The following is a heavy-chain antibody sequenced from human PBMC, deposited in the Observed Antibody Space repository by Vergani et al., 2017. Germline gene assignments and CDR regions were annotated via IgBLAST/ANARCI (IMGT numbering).Heavy chain of an antibody. Sequence: EVQLLESGGGLVQPGGSLRLSCAASGFTFSTFAMTWVRQAPVKGLEWVSTISSDGVSTYYADSVKGRFTISRDNSKNTLSLQMNSLRAEDTAIYYCAGPQGSSAYYYGGFDDWGQGILVTVAS. CDR3: AGPQGSSAYYYGGFDD. CDR1: GFTFSTFA. J-gene: IGHJ4*02. CDR2: ISSDGVST. D-gene: IGHD3-22*01. V-gene: IGHV3-23*01.